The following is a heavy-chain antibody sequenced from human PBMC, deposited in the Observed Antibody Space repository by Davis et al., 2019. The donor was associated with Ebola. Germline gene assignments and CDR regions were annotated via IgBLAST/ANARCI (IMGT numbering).Heavy chain of an antibody. J-gene: IGHJ4*02. CDR2: IYYSGST. Sequence: SETLSLTCTVSAGSISSYYWSWIRQPPGKGLERIGYIYYSGSTNYNPSLKSRVTISVDTSKNQFSLKLSSETAADTAVYYCARAIRFLEWLPYFDYWGQGTLVTVSS. CDR1: AGSISSYY. CDR3: ARAIRFLEWLPYFDY. D-gene: IGHD3-3*01. V-gene: IGHV4-59*01.